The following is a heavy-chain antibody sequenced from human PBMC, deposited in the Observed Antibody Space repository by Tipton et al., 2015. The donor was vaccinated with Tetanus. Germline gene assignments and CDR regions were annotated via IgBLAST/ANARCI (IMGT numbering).Heavy chain of an antibody. J-gene: IGHJ4*02. CDR1: GGSFSGYY. D-gene: IGHD2/OR15-2a*01. CDR3: ARGPTFFGY. V-gene: IGHV4-34*01. CDR2: INHSGST. Sequence: TLSLTCAVYGGSFSGYYWSWIRQPPGKGLEWIGEINHSGSTNYNPSLKSRVTISVDTSKNQFSLKLSSVTAADTAVYYCARGPTFFGYWGQGTLVTVSS.